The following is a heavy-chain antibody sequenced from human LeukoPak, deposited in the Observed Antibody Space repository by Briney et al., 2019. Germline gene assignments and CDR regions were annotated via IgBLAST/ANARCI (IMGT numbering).Heavy chain of an antibody. J-gene: IGHJ4*02. CDR1: GGSISSFY. CDR3: ARDPVEMATIDNDY. V-gene: IGHV4-59*01. Sequence: SETLSLTCTVSGGSISSFYWSWVRQPPGKGLEWIGYIYYSGSTIYNPSLKSRVTISVETSKNQFSLKLSSVTAADTAVYYCARDPVEMATIDNDYWGQGTLVTVSS. CDR2: IYYSGST. D-gene: IGHD5-24*01.